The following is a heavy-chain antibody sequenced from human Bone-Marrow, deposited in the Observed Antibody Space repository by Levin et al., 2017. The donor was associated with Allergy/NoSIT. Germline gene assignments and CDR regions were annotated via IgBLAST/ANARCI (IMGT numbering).Heavy chain of an antibody. CDR3: AVTRDGNFRWDY. D-gene: IGHD2-21*02. J-gene: IGHJ4*02. CDR2: MYLRNYQT. CDR1: GESLANYW. V-gene: IGHV5-51*01. Sequence: RGESLKISCRGSGESLANYWVGWVRQMPGKGLEWMTIMYLRNYQTKYSPAFQGQVTISADRSTNTAHLQWSSVKASDSGIYYCAVTRDGNFRWDYWGQGTLVTVSS.